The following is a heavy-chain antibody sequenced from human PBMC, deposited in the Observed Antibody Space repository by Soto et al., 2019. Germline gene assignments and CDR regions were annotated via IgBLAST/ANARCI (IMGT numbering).Heavy chain of an antibody. CDR3: ARDGMGATRVDP. CDR2: IIPIFGTA. D-gene: IGHD1-26*01. J-gene: IGHJ5*02. CDR1: GGAFGSYA. Sequence: AASVEVSCKASGGAFGSYASSWVQQAPGQGLELMGGIIPIFGTANYAQKFQGRVTITADESTSTAYMELSSLRSEDTAVYYCARDGMGATRVDPWGQGTLVTVSS. V-gene: IGHV1-69*13.